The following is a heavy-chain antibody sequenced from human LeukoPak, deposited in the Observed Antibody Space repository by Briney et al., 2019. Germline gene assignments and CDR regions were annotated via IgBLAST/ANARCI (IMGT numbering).Heavy chain of an antibody. D-gene: IGHD1-1*01. CDR3: ARVLTGFWNDPNWFDP. CDR2: ISKSSTYT. Sequence: GGSLRLSCAASEFTFTSYGMNWVRQSPGKGLEWISSISKSSTYTHYADSVKGRFTISRDIAKNSLYLEMNSLRAEDTAVYYCARVLTGFWNDPNWFDPWGQGTLVTVSS. CDR1: EFTFTSYG. J-gene: IGHJ5*02. V-gene: IGHV3-21*01.